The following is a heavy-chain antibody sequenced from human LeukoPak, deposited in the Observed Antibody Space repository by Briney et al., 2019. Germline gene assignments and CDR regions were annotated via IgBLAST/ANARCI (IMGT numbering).Heavy chain of an antibody. CDR1: GFTFSSYW. J-gene: IGHJ6*02. Sequence: GGSLRLSCAASGFTFSSYWMHWVRQAPGKGLVWVSRINSDGSSTSYADSVKGRFTISRDNAKNTLYLQMNSLRAEDTAVYYCARDPGAYYDILTGYYDYYYYYGMDVWGQGTRSPSP. CDR3: ARDPGAYYDILTGYYDYYYYYGMDV. D-gene: IGHD3-9*01. CDR2: INSDGSST. V-gene: IGHV3-74*01.